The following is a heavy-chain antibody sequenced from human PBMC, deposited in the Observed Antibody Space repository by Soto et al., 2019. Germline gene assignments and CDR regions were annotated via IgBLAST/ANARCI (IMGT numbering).Heavy chain of an antibody. CDR2: ISYDGSNN. CDR3: ARGDPYYGMDV. V-gene: IGHV3-30*04. CDR1: GFTSSNYF. Sequence: QVQLVESGGGVVQPGRSLRLSCVASGFTSSNYFMHWVRQAPGKGLEWVALISYDGSNNHYTDSVKGRFTISRDNSKNTLYLQMNSLRGEDTAAYFCARGDPYYGMDVWGQGTTVTVSS. J-gene: IGHJ6*02.